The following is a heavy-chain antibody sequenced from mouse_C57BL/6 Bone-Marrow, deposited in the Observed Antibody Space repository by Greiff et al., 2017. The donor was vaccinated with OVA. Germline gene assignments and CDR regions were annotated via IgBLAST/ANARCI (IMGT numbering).Heavy chain of an antibody. CDR2: IWTGGGT. V-gene: IGHV2-9-1*01. CDR3: ASYYCSSYWYFDV. D-gene: IGHD1-1*01. CDR1: GFSLTSYA. J-gene: IGHJ1*03. Sequence: QVQLQQSGPGLVAPSQSLSITCTVSGFSLTSYAISWVRQPPGKGLEWLGVIWTGGGTNYNSAHKSRLSISKDNSKSQVFLKMNSLQTDDTARYYCASYYCSSYWYFDVWGTGTTVTVSS.